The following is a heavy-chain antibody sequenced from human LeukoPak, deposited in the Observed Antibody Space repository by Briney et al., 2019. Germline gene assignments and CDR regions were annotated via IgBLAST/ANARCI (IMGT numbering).Heavy chain of an antibody. V-gene: IGHV3-30-3*01. CDR3: ARAGLRFLDSDY. Sequence: GGSLRLPCAASGFTFSSYAMHWVRQAPGKGLEWVAVISYDGSNKYYADSVKGRFTISRDNSKNTLYLQMNSLRAEDTAVYYCARAGLRFLDSDYWGQGTLVTVSS. D-gene: IGHD3-3*01. CDR1: GFTFSSYA. J-gene: IGHJ4*02. CDR2: ISYDGSNK.